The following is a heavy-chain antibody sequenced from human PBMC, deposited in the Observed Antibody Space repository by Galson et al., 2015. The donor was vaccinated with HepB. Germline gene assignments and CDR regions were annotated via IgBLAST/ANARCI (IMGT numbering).Heavy chain of an antibody. V-gene: IGHV4-59*08. J-gene: IGHJ4*02. Sequence: SETLSLTCSVSHGSINNYYWSWIRQSPGNRLEWVGYIYYNGDTTYNPSLGYRVGMSVDTSINQVSLWLTSVTAADTAMYYCARHPGRGSVGYAFDLWGQGTPVPVSA. CDR3: ARHPGRGSVGYAFDL. CDR2: IYYNGDT. CDR1: HGSINNYY. D-gene: IGHD5-12*01.